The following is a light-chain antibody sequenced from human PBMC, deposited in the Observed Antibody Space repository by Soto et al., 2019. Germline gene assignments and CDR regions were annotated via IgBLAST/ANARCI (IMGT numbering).Light chain of an antibody. J-gene: IGKJ1*01. V-gene: IGKV1-5*03. CDR1: QSIGNW. CDR3: QQYDTYSWT. Sequence: DIQMTQSPSTLSASVGDRITITCRASQSIGNWLAWYQQKPGKAPKLLIYKAFSLESGVPSRFSGSESGTEFTLTISSLQPDDFATYYCQQYDTYSWTFGQGTKVEFK. CDR2: KAF.